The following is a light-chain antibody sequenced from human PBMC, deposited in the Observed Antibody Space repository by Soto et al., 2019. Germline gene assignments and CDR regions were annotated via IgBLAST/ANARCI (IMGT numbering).Light chain of an antibody. Sequence: QCVLTQPPSVSGSPGQSVSISCTGTSSDVGSYNRVAWYQQPPGTAPKLMIYEVSNRPSGVPDRFSGSKSGNAASLTISGLQAEDEADYXCSSFTSSSTYVFGTGTKVTVL. J-gene: IGLJ1*01. V-gene: IGLV2-18*02. CDR2: EVS. CDR1: SSDVGSYNR. CDR3: SSFTSSSTYV.